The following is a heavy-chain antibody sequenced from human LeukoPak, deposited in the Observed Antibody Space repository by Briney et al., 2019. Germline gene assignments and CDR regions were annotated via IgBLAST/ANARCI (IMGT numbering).Heavy chain of an antibody. CDR1: GFTFSSYA. CDR2: ISGSGGST. J-gene: IGHJ5*02. CDR3: AKAVAVAGNNWFDP. V-gene: IGHV3-23*01. Sequence: SGGPLRLSCAASGFTFSSYAMSWVRQAPGKGLEWVSAISGSGGSTYYADSVKGRFTISRDNSKNTLYLQMNSLRAEDTAVYYCAKAVAVAGNNWFDPWGQGTLVTVSS. D-gene: IGHD6-19*01.